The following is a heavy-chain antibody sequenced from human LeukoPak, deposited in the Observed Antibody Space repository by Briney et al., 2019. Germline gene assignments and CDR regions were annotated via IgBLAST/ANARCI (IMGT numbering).Heavy chain of an antibody. V-gene: IGHV4-39*07. D-gene: IGHD2-15*01. Sequence: PSETLSLTCTVSGGSISSGGYYWSWIRQPPGKGLEWIGSIYYSGSTYYNPSLKSRVTISVDTSKNQFSLKLSSVTAADTAVYYCATHPRGYCSGGSCYRTPYYYYGMDVWGQGTTVTVSS. CDR2: IYYSGST. CDR1: GGSISSGGYY. CDR3: ATHPRGYCSGGSCYRTPYYYYGMDV. J-gene: IGHJ6*02.